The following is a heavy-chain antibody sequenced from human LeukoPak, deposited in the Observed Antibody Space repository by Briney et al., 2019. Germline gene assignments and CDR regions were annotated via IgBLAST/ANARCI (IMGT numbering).Heavy chain of an antibody. J-gene: IGHJ4*02. CDR3: ARGANYGGNLGVY. CDR2: INTDGSST. Sequence: GGSLRLSCAASGFTFSNYWMHWVRQAPGKGLVWVSRINTDGSSTLYADSVKGRFTISRDNAKNTLYLQVNSLRAEDTAVYYCARGANYGGNLGVYWGQGTLVTVSS. D-gene: IGHD4-23*01. V-gene: IGHV3-74*01. CDR1: GFTFSNYW.